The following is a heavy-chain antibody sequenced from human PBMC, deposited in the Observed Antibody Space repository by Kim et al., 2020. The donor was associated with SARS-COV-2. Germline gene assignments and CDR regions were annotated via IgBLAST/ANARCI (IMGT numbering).Heavy chain of an antibody. Sequence: GGSLRLSCAASGFTFSVHAMHWVRQAPGKGLEWVAAISYDGGSQFSADSVTGRFTISRDNSNNTLYLQINSLTTEDTAVYYCARGPTLSYFASYYYYMD. CDR3: ARGPTLSYFASYYYYMD. D-gene: IGHD3-10*01. J-gene: IGHJ6*03. CDR2: ISYDGGSQ. V-gene: IGHV3-30-3*01. CDR1: GFTFSVHA.